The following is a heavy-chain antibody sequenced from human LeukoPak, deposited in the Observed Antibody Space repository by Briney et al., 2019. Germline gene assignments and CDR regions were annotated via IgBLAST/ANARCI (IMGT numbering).Heavy chain of an antibody. CDR1: GFTFSSYW. D-gene: IGHD3-22*01. Sequence: PGGSLRLSCAASGFTFSSYWMSWVRQAPGKGLEWVGRIKTKTDGGTTDYAAPVKGRFTISRDDSENTLYLQMNSLVTEDTAVYYCTKHLGPMTVIDYWGQGSLVTVSS. CDR3: TKHLGPMTVIDY. J-gene: IGHJ4*02. CDR2: IKTKTDGGTT. V-gene: IGHV3-15*01.